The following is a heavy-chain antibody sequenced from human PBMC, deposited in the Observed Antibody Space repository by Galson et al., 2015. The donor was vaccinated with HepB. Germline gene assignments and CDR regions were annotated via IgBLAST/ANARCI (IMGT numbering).Heavy chain of an antibody. CDR3: ARGGRRPAAGYLDS. CDR1: GGSFSGHY. D-gene: IGHD6-13*01. V-gene: IGHV4-34*01. J-gene: IGHJ1*01. Sequence: ETLSLTCAVSGGSFSGHYWTWIRQSPAKGLEWIGEINHAGSLNYNPSLKSRVTISVDTSRRQVFLNLTSVTAADTALYYCARGGRRPAAGYLDSWGQGGLVTVSS. CDR2: INHAGSL.